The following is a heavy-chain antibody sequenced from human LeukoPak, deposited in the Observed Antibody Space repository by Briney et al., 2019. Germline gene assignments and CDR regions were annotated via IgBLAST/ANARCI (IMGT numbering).Heavy chain of an antibody. Sequence: SETLSLTCTVSGGSINSYYWSWIRQPPGKGLEWIGYIYTSGSTNYNPSLKSRVTISVDTSKNQFSLKLSSVTAADTAVYYCARKHLSPTDSSSSLVSWFDPWGQGTLVTVSS. CDR2: IYTSGST. CDR1: GGSINSYY. V-gene: IGHV4-4*09. J-gene: IGHJ5*02. D-gene: IGHD6-6*01. CDR3: ARKHLSPTDSSSSLVSWFDP.